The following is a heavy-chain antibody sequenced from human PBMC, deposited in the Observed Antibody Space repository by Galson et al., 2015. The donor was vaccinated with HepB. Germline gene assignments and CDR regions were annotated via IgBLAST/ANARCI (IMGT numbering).Heavy chain of an antibody. D-gene: IGHD5-18*01. V-gene: IGHV4-34*01. CDR2: INHSGST. J-gene: IGHJ4*02. CDR3: ARGRGIQLWFLPFDY. CDR1: GGSFSGYY. Sequence: SETLSLTCAVYGGSFSGYYWSWIRQPPGKGLEWIGEINHSGSTNYNPSLKSRVTISVDTSKNQFSLKLSSVTAADTAVYYCARGRGIQLWFLPFDYWGQGTLVTVSS.